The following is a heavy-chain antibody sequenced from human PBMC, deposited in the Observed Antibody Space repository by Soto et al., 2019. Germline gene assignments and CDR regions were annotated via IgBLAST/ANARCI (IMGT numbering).Heavy chain of an antibody. Sequence: PGGSLRLSCAASGFTFSSYAMSWVRQAPGKGLEWVSAISGSGGSRYYADSVKGRFTISRDNSKNTLYLQMKSLRAEDTAVYYCAKDRYSHNYGYFDYWGQGTLATVSS. J-gene: IGHJ4*02. D-gene: IGHD4-17*01. V-gene: IGHV3-23*01. CDR2: ISGSGGSR. CDR3: AKDRYSHNYGYFDY. CDR1: GFTFSSYA.